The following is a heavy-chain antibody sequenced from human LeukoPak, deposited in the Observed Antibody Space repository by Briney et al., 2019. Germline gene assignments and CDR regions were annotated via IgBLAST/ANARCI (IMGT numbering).Heavy chain of an antibody. CDR1: GGSISSSSTY. CDR2: FYYGGST. Sequence: SETLSLTCTVSGGSISSSSTYWGWIRQPPGKGLEWIGTFYYGGSTYYNPSLKSRVTISVDASKNQFSLKLSSMTAADTAFYYCGRQGVAARRPNWFGPWGQGNLVTVSS. CDR3: GRQGVAARRPNWFGP. J-gene: IGHJ5*02. D-gene: IGHD6-6*01. V-gene: IGHV4-39*01.